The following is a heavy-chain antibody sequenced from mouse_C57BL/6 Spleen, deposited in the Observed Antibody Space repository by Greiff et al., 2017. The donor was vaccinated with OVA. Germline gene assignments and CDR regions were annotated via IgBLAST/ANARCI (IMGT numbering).Heavy chain of an antibody. CDR1: GFNIKDYY. Sequence: VQLKQSGAELVRPGASVKLSCTASGFNIKDYYMHWVKQRPEQGLEWIGRIDPEDGDTEYAPKFQGKATMTADTSSNTAYLQLSSLTSEDTAVYYCIPGDYGNYSFAYWGQGTLVTVSA. D-gene: IGHD2-1*01. J-gene: IGHJ3*01. CDR2: IDPEDGDT. V-gene: IGHV14-1*01. CDR3: IPGDYGNYSFAY.